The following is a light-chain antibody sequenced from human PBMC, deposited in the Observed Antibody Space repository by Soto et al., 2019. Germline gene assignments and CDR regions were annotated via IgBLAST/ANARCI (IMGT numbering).Light chain of an antibody. CDR3: SSHSATSPYV. CDR2: EVS. CDR1: SNDVGGYNY. V-gene: IGLV2-14*01. J-gene: IGLJ1*01. Sequence: QSGLTQPASVSGSPGQSITISCTGTSNDVGGYNYVSWYQQQPGKAPKLIIYEVSHRPSGISNRFSGSKSGNTASLTISGLHVEDEADYYCSSHSATSPYVFGTGTKVTVL.